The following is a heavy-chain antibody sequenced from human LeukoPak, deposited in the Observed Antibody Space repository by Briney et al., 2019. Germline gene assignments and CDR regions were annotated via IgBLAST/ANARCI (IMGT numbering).Heavy chain of an antibody. CDR2: ISGSGGST. CDR1: GFTFSSYA. V-gene: IGHV3-23*01. Sequence: QPGGSLRLSCAASGFTFSSYAMSWVRQAPGKGLEWVSAISGSGGSTYYADSVKGRFTISRDNSKNTLYLQMNSLRAEDRAVYYCAKGRHKYYYYYGMDVWGQGTTVTVSS. J-gene: IGHJ6*02. CDR3: AKGRHKYYYYYGMDV.